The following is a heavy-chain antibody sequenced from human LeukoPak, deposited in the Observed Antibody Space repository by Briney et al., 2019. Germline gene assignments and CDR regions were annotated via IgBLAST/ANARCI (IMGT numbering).Heavy chain of an antibody. CDR1: GFTFSSFS. V-gene: IGHV3-23*01. J-gene: IGHJ6*02. Sequence: GGSLRLSCAASGFTFSSFSMNWVRQAPGKGLEWVSTISVSGAATYYADSVKGRFTISRDNSGNTLYLQMNSLRAEDTAVYYCARLYSSGWPLECMDVWGQGTTVTVSS. CDR2: ISVSGAAT. D-gene: IGHD6-19*01. CDR3: ARLYSSGWPLECMDV.